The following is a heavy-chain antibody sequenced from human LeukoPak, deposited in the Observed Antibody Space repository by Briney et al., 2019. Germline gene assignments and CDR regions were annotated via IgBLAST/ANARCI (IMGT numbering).Heavy chain of an antibody. CDR2: IKQDGSER. CDR1: GFMFSSSW. D-gene: IGHD3-16*01. V-gene: IGHV3-7*01. J-gene: IGHJ6*03. Sequence: GGSLRLSCAASGFMFSSSWMSWVRQAPGKGLEWVANIKQDGSERSYVDSLKGRFTISRDNAKNSLYLQMNSLRVEDTAVYYCARMGSYGPYYYHYMDVWGKGTTVTVSS. CDR3: ARMGSYGPYYYHYMDV.